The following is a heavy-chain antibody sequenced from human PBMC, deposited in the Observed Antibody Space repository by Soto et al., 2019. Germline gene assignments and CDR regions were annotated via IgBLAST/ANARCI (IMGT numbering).Heavy chain of an antibody. CDR3: AREPDTAMVTGWFDP. CDR2: TYYSGST. D-gene: IGHD5-18*01. CDR1: GGSISSYY. Sequence: SETLSLTCTVSGGSISSYYWSWIRQPPGKGLEWIGYTYYSGSTNYNPSLKSRVTISVDTSKNQFSLKLSSVTAADTAVYYCAREPDTAMVTGWFDPWGQGTLVTVSS. J-gene: IGHJ5*02. V-gene: IGHV4-59*01.